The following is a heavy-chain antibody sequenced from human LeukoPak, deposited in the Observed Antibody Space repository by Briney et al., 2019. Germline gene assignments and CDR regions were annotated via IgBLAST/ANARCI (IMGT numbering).Heavy chain of an antibody. V-gene: IGHV3-30*02. CDR1: GFTFSSYG. CDR2: IRYDGSNK. J-gene: IGHJ4*02. CDR3: ARDLTGSFDY. Sequence: GGSLRLSCAASGFTFSSYGMHWVRQAPGKGLEWVAFIRYDGSNKYYADSVKGRFTISRDDSKNTLYLQMNSLRAEDTAVYYCARDLTGSFDYWGQGTLVTVSS. D-gene: IGHD2-8*02.